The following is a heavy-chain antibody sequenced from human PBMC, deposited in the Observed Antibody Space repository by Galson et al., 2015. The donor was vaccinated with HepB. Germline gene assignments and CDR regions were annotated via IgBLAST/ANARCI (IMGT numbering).Heavy chain of an antibody. CDR3: VKDRKMAPGASPYFDY. J-gene: IGHJ4*02. D-gene: IGHD1-26*01. Sequence: SLRLSCAASGFTFSSYAMHWVRQAPGKRLEYVSAISSNGGSTYYADSVKGRFTISRDNSKNTLYLQMSSLRAEDTAVYYCVKDRKMAPGASPYFDYWGQGTLVTVSS. CDR2: ISSNGGST. CDR1: GFTFSSYA. V-gene: IGHV3-64D*06.